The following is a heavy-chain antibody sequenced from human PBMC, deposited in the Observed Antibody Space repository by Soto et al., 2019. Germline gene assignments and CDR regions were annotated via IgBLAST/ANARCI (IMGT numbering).Heavy chain of an antibody. D-gene: IGHD1-7*01. Sequence: QLQLQESGSGLVKPSQTLSLTCAVSGGSISSGGYSWSWIRQPPGKGLEWLGYIYHSGSTYYNPSLKSRVTISVDRSKNQFALKLSSVTAADTAVYYCAMNQKVTGTTWFDPWGQGTLVTVSS. CDR2: IYHSGST. CDR1: GGSISSGGYS. CDR3: AMNQKVTGTTWFDP. V-gene: IGHV4-30-2*01. J-gene: IGHJ5*02.